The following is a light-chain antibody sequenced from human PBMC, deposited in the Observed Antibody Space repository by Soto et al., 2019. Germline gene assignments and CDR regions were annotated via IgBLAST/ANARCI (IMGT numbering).Light chain of an antibody. J-gene: IGLJ1*01. CDR3: SSYTSDITYV. CDR1: SSDVGGYNY. V-gene: IGLV2-14*01. Sequence: QSALTQPASVSGSPGQSITISCTGTSSDVGGYNYVSWYQQHPGKAPKLMIYEVSNWPSGVSNRFSGSKSGNMASLTISGLQAEDEADYYCSSYTSDITYVFGTGTKATVL. CDR2: EVS.